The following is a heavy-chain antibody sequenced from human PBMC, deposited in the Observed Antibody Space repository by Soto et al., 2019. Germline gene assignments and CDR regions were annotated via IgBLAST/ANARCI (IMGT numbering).Heavy chain of an antibody. V-gene: IGHV4-34*01. Sequence: SETLSLTCAVYGGSFSGYYWSWIRQPPGKGLEWIGEINHSGSTNYNPSLKSRVTISVDTSKNQFSLKLSSVTGADTCVYYCARGSERVGVCFVDLGGRGTVVPV. CDR1: GGSFSGYY. D-gene: IGHD1-26*01. CDR2: INHSGST. J-gene: IGHJ4*02. CDR3: ARGSERVGVCFVDL.